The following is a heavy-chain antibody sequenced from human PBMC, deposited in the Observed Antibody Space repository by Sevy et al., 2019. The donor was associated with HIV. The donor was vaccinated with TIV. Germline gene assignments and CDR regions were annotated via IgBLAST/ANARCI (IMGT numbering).Heavy chain of an antibody. J-gene: IGHJ4*02. Sequence: GSLRLSCAASGFNVSTAFMSWVRQAPGKGLEWLSVIYKSGNTYYLDAVLGRFTISRDNTRNILYLQMTSLRVEDTAMYYCVKSLGGPLNQWGQGTRVTVSS. V-gene: IGHV3-53*01. CDR1: GFNVSTAF. CDR3: VKSLGGPLNQ. D-gene: IGHD3-16*01. CDR2: IYKSGNT.